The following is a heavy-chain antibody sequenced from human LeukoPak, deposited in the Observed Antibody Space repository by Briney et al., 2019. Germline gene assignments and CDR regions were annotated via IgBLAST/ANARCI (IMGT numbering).Heavy chain of an antibody. J-gene: IGHJ5*02. Sequence: GGSLRLSCAASGFTFSSYSMNWVRQAPGKGLEWVSSISSSSSYIYYADSVKGRFTISRDNAKNSLYLQMNSLRAEDTAEYYCARAHRYCSSTSCPFDPWGQGTLVTVPS. D-gene: IGHD2-2*01. CDR3: ARAHRYCSSTSCPFDP. V-gene: IGHV3-21*01. CDR1: GFTFSSYS. CDR2: ISSSSSYI.